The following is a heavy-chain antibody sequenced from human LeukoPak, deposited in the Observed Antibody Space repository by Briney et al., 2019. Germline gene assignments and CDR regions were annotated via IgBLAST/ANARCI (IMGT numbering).Heavy chain of an antibody. V-gene: IGHV1-2*02. Sequence: ASVKVSCKASGYTFTGYYIHWVRQAPGQGLEWMGWINPNSGGTNYAQKFQGRVTMTRDTSISIAYMELSRLRFDDTAVYYCASPLWELPPGGFDPWGQGTLVTVSS. CDR2: INPNSGGT. CDR3: ASPLWELPPGGFDP. J-gene: IGHJ5*02. D-gene: IGHD1-7*01. CDR1: GYTFTGYY.